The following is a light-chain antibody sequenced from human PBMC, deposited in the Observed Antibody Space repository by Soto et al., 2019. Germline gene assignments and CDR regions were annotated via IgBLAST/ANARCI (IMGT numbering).Light chain of an antibody. CDR2: DVS. CDR1: SSDVGGYNY. CDR3: SSYTSSDTYV. V-gene: IGLV2-14*01. J-gene: IGLJ1*01. Sequence: QSALTQPASVSGSPGQSIAISCTGTSSDVGGYNYVSWYQQHSGKAPKLMIYDVSNRPSGVSNRFSGSTSGNTASLTISGLQAEDEADYYCSSYTSSDTYVFGTGTKSPS.